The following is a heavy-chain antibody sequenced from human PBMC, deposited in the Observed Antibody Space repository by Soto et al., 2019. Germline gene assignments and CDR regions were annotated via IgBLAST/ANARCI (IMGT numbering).Heavy chain of an antibody. CDR3: ARAQRSITIFGVVTPPGLYYYGMDV. Sequence: SETLSLTXTVSGGSISSGGYYWSWIRQHPGKGLEWIGYIYYSGSTYYNPSLKSRVTISVDTSKNQFSLKLSSVTAADTAVYYCARAQRSITIFGVVTPPGLYYYGMDVWGQGTTVTVSS. CDR1: GGSISSGGYY. CDR2: IYYSGST. J-gene: IGHJ6*02. V-gene: IGHV4-31*02. D-gene: IGHD3-3*01.